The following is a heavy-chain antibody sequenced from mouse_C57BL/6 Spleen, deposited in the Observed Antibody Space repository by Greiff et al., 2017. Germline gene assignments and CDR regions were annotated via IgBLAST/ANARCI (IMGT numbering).Heavy chain of an antibody. CDR2: ISDGGSYT. D-gene: IGHD1-1*01. CDR1: GFTFSSYG. J-gene: IGHJ1*03. CDR3: ARDYYGSSSYWYFDV. V-gene: IGHV5-4*01. Sequence: EVMLVESGGDLVKPGGSLKLSCAASGFTFSSYGMSWVRQTPEKRLEWVATISDGGSYTYYPDNVKGRFTISRDNAKNNLYLQMSHLKSEDTAMYYCARDYYGSSSYWYFDVWGTGTTVTVSS.